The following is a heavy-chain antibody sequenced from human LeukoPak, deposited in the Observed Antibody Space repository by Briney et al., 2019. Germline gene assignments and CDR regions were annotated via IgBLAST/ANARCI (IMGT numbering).Heavy chain of an antibody. V-gene: IGHV3-48*04. CDR1: GFTFSIYS. D-gene: IGHD1-26*01. CDR2: ISSSASTT. J-gene: IGHJ4*02. CDR3: ARDENYYASDY. Sequence: PGGSLRLSCAVSGFTFSIYSMNWVRQAPGKGLEWVSYISSSASTTYYADSVKGRFTISRDNAKSSMYLQMNSLRAEDTAVYYCARDENYYASDYWGQGTLVTVSS.